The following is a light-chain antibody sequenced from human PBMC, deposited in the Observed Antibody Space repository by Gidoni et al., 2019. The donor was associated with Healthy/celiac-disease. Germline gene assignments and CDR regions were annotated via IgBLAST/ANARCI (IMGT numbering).Light chain of an antibody. Sequence: DIQMTQSPSSLSASVGDRVTITCQASQDISNYLNWYQQKPGKAPKLLIYDASNLETGVPSRFSGSGSGTDFTFTISSLQPEDIATYYCQQYDNLPPFMCSFGQGTKLEIK. V-gene: IGKV1-33*01. CDR2: DAS. J-gene: IGKJ2*04. CDR1: QDISNY. CDR3: QQYDNLPPFMCS.